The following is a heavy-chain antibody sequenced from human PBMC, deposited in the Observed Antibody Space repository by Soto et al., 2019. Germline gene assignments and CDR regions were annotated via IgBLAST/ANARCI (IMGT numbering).Heavy chain of an antibody. D-gene: IGHD4-17*01. Sequence: EVQLVESGGGLVQPGGSLRLSCAASGFTFSSYWMHWVRQAPGKGLVWVSRMNSDGTTTNYADSVKGRFTISRDNARNTLYLQMNSLRAEDTAVYYCVSHGSGDYFWFDPWGQGTLVTVSS. V-gene: IGHV3-74*01. CDR3: VSHGSGDYFWFDP. J-gene: IGHJ5*02. CDR1: GFTFSSYW. CDR2: MNSDGTTT.